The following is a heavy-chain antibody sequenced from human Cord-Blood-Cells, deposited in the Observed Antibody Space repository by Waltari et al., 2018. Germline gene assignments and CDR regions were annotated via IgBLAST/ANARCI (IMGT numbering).Heavy chain of an antibody. CDR3: AKYSSGWYWYFDL. V-gene: IGHV4-39*01. CDR1: VGSISSSSYY. Sequence: QLQLQESGPGLVKPSETLSLTCTVSVGSISSSSYYWGWIRQPPGKGLEWIGSIYYSGSTYYNPSLKSRVTISVDTSKNQFSLKLSSVTAADTAVYYCAKYSSGWYWYFDLWGRGTLVTVSS. J-gene: IGHJ2*01. CDR2: IYYSGST. D-gene: IGHD6-19*01.